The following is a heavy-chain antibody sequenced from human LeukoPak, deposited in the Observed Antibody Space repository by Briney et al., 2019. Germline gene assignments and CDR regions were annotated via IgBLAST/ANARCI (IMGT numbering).Heavy chain of an antibody. CDR3: AKSGGYSYGPTDNYYYYGMDV. Sequence: PGGSLRLSCAASGFTFSSYAMRWVRQAPGKGLEWVSAISGSGGSTYYADSVKGRFTISRDNSKNTLYLQMNSLRAEDTAVYYCAKSGGYSYGPTDNYYYYGMDVWGQGTTVTVSS. V-gene: IGHV3-23*01. CDR1: GFTFSSYA. CDR2: ISGSGGST. J-gene: IGHJ6*02. D-gene: IGHD5-18*01.